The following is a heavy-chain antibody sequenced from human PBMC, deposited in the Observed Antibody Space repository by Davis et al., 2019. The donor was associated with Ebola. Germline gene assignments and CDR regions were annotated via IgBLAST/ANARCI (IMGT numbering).Heavy chain of an antibody. J-gene: IGHJ4*02. CDR2: INDNGGTT. V-gene: IGHV3-64D*06. CDR3: VKDRGSVIRDFDS. D-gene: IGHD2-15*01. Sequence: GGSLRLSCSASGFTFSTYAFHWVRQAPGRRLEYVSGINDNGGTTHYADSVKGRFTISRDNSKNTLYLQMSSLRAEDTAVYYCVKDRGSVIRDFDSWGQGVLVIASS. CDR1: GFTFSTYA.